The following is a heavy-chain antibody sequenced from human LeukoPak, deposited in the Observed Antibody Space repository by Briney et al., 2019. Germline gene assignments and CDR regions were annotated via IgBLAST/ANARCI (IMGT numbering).Heavy chain of an antibody. Sequence: SETLSLTCTVSGGSISDYYWSWIRQPPGKGLEWIAFIYYSGTTNYNPSLKSRVTISLDTSKNQFSLKLISVTAADTAVYYCARGGWGSFDYWGQGTLVTVSS. CDR2: IYYSGTT. CDR1: GGSISDYY. V-gene: IGHV4-59*01. D-gene: IGHD1-26*01. CDR3: ARGGWGSFDY. J-gene: IGHJ4*02.